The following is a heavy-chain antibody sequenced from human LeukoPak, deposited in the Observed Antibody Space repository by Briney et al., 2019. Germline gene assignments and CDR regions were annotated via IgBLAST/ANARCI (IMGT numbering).Heavy chain of an antibody. CDR2: ISGSGGST. J-gene: IGHJ4*02. V-gene: IGHV3-23*01. D-gene: IGHD2-2*02. CDR1: GFTFSSYA. Sequence: GGSLRLSCAASGFTFSSYAMSWVRQAPGKGLEWVSAISGSGGSTYYADSVKGRFTISRDNSKNTLYLQMNSLRAEDTAVYYCAKESPYTSPRNYYFDYWGQGALVTVSS. CDR3: AKESPYTSPRNYYFDY.